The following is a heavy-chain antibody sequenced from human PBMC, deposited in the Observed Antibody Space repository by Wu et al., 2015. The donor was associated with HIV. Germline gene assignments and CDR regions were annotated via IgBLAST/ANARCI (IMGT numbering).Heavy chain of an antibody. CDR1: GYIFINYY. Sequence: QVQLVQSGSEVKKPGASMKVSCSTSGYIFINYYIQWVRQAPGQGLEWMGWMNPNSGNTNSARKFQGRLTMTRSTSINTAYMELSGLTFEDTAIYYCAVLYNLHPVMTILXTWGQGTXGHRLL. V-gene: IGHV1-8*02. J-gene: IGHJ5*02. CDR3: AVLYNLHPVMTILXT. CDR2: MNPNSGNT. D-gene: IGHD3-16*01.